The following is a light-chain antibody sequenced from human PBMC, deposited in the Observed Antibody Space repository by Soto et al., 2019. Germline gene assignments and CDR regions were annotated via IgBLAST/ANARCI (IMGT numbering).Light chain of an antibody. J-gene: IGKJ1*01. CDR3: QQYGNWPPWK. V-gene: IGKV3-15*01. Sequence: EIVMTQSPATLSVSPGETATLSFRASQYVSNKVAWYQQKPGQAPSLLILGASTRATGVPARFSGGGSGTEFTLTISRVQSEDFAVYYCQQYGNWPPWKFGPGTKVDIK. CDR1: QYVSNK. CDR2: GAS.